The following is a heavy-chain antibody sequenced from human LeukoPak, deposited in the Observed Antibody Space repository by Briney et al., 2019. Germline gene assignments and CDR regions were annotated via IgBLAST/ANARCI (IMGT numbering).Heavy chain of an antibody. V-gene: IGHV3-21*01. D-gene: IGHD2-15*01. J-gene: IGHJ4*02. CDR3: ARGVDCSGGSCYSAYFDY. Sequence: GGSLRLSCAASGFTFSSYSMNWVRQAPGKGLEWVSSISSSSSYIYYADSVKGRFNISRDNAKNSLYLQMNSLRAEDTAVYYCARGVDCSGGSCYSAYFDYWGQGTLVTVSS. CDR2: ISSSSSYI. CDR1: GFTFSSYS.